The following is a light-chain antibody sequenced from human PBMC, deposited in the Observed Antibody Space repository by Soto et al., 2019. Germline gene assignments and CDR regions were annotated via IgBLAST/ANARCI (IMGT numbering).Light chain of an antibody. CDR2: DAS. CDR1: QSVSSY. J-gene: IGKJ1*01. V-gene: IGKV3-20*01. CDR3: QQYGSSPET. Sequence: DIVMTRSPVTLSVSPGERATLSCRASQSVSSYLAWYQQKPGQAPRLLIYDASNRATGIPARFSGSGSGTDFTLTISRLEPEDFAVYYCQQYGSSPETFGQGT.